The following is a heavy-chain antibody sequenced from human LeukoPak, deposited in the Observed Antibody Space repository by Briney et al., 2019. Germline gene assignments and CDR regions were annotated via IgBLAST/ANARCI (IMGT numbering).Heavy chain of an antibody. Sequence: PSETLSLTCIVSGGSISTYYWSWIRQPPGKGLEWIGYIYYSGSTNYNASLKSRVTISVDTSKNQFSLKLSSVTAADTAVYYCARAGGYSYGYVRWFDPWGQGTLVTVSS. D-gene: IGHD5-18*01. V-gene: IGHV4-59*01. CDR3: ARAGGYSYGYVRWFDP. CDR1: GGSISTYY. CDR2: IYYSGST. J-gene: IGHJ5*02.